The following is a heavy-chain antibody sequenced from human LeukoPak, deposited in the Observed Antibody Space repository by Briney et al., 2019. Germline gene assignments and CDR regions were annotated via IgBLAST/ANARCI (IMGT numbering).Heavy chain of an antibody. V-gene: IGHV4-39*02. CDR3: ARPYYGSGSPWDYMDV. D-gene: IGHD3-10*01. Sequence: SETLSLTCTVSGGSISSSSYYWGWIRQPPGKGLERIGSIYYSGSTYYNPSLKSRVTISIDTSKNHFSLKLNSVTAADTAVYYCARPYYGSGSPWDYMDVWGKGTTVTISS. J-gene: IGHJ6*03. CDR1: GGSISSSSYY. CDR2: IYYSGST.